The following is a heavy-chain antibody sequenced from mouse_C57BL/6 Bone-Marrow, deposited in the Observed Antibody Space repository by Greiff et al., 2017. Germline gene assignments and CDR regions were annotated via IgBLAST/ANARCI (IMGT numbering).Heavy chain of an antibody. J-gene: IGHJ2*01. CDR2: IDPETGGT. Sequence: VQLQQSGAELVRPGASVTLSCKASGYTFTDYEMHWVKQTPVHGLEWIGAIDPETGGTDYNQKFKGKAILTADKSSSTAYMELRSLTSEDSAVYYCTRIDAPTGTYYFDYWGQGTTLTVSS. D-gene: IGHD4-1*02. V-gene: IGHV1-15*01. CDR3: TRIDAPTGTYYFDY. CDR1: GYTFTDYE.